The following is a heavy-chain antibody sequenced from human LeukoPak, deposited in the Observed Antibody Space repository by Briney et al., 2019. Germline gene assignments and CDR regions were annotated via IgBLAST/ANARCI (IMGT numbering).Heavy chain of an antibody. Sequence: GGTLRLSCAASGFTFSSYGMSWVRQAPGKGLEWVSAISGSGGSTYYADSVKGRFTTSRDNSKNTLYLQMNSLRAEDTAVYYCARPSGFRYWGQGTLVTVSS. CDR2: ISGSGGST. D-gene: IGHD5-12*01. CDR3: ARPSGFRY. J-gene: IGHJ4*02. V-gene: IGHV3-23*01. CDR1: GFTFSSYG.